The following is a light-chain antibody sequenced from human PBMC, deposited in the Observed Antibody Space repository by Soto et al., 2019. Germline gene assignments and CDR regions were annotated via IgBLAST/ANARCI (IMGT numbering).Light chain of an antibody. V-gene: IGKV1-8*01. Sequence: AIRMTQSPSSFSASTVYRVTITCRSSQGISSYLALYQHKPGKAPKLLIYAASTLQSGVPSRFSGSGSGTDFTLTISCLQSEDFATYYCQQYYSYPWTCGKGNTGDIK. CDR3: QQYYSYPWT. CDR1: QGISSY. CDR2: AAS. J-gene: IGKJ1*01.